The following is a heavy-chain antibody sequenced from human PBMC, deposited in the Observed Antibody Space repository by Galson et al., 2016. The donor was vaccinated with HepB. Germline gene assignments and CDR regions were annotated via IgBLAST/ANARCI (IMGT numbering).Heavy chain of an antibody. CDR1: GESLSGYF. J-gene: IGHJ4*01. CDR2: VNHRGTT. CDR3: ARDGFPGFGSFFDS. D-gene: IGHD3-10*01. V-gene: IGHV4-34*01. Sequence: ETLSLTCTVSGESLSGYFWSWIRQPPGKGLEWIGEVNHRGTTNYDPSLESRVTISADTSKNQFSLNLSSVTAADTAVYFCARDGFPGFGSFFDSWGHGALVTVSS.